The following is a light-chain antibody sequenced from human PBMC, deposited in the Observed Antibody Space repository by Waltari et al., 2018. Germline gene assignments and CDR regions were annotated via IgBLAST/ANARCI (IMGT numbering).Light chain of an antibody. CDR1: SSNIGSNA. V-gene: IGLV1-44*01. J-gene: IGLJ1*01. CDR2: YDN. CDR3: AAWDDSLSAYV. Sequence: QPALTQPPSASGTPGQWVSVSCSGSSSNIGSNAVNWYQQLPGMAPKLLIYYDNRRPSGVPDRVSGSKSGTSASLAISGLQSEDEADYICAAWDDSLSAYVFGTGTKVTVL.